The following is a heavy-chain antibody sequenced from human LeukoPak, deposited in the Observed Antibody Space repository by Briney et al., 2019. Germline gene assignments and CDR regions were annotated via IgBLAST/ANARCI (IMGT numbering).Heavy chain of an antibody. CDR1: GNYW. Sequence: GGSLRLSCAASGNYWMHWVRQAPGKGLVWVSHINSDGSWTCYADSVKGRFTISKDNAKNTVYLQMNSLRAEDTAVYYCVSFYETYWGRGTLVTVSS. CDR3: VSFYETY. V-gene: IGHV3-74*01. D-gene: IGHD2/OR15-2a*01. CDR2: INSDGSWT. J-gene: IGHJ4*02.